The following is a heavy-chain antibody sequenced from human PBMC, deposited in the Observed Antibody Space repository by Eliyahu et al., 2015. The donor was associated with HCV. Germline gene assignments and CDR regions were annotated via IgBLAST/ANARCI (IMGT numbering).Heavy chain of an antibody. CDR3: ARVTRGYSGYVPWFDP. Sequence: QVQLQESGPGLVKPSQTLXXTCTXSGGSXXXGXYYWSWIRQHPGKGLEWIGYIYYSGSTYYNPSLKSRVTISVDTSKNQFSLKLSSVTAADTAVYYCARVTRGYSGYVPWFDPWGQGTLVTVSS. D-gene: IGHD5-12*01. J-gene: IGHJ5*02. CDR2: IYYSGST. CDR1: GGSXXXGXYY. V-gene: IGHV4-31*03.